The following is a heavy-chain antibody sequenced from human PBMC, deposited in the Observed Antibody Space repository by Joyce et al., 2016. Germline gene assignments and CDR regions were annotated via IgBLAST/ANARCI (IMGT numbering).Heavy chain of an antibody. J-gene: IGHJ5*02. Sequence: QVQLQESGPGLVRPSGTLSLTCAVSGDSISTNNWWSWVRQPPGKGLEWIGEIYHTGSTNYNPSLRSRVTILVDKSKSQFSLKLNSVTAADTAVYYCAKNLIAARWFDPWGQGTLVTVSS. D-gene: IGHD6-6*01. CDR1: GDSISTNNW. CDR2: IYHTGST. V-gene: IGHV4-4*02. CDR3: AKNLIAARWFDP.